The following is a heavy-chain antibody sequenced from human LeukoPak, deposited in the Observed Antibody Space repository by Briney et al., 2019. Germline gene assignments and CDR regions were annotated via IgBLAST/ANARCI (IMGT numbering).Heavy chain of an antibody. Sequence: GGSLRLFCAASGFTFSTYGMHWVRQAPGKGLEWVAFIRYDGSNKYYADSVKGRFTISRDNSKNTLYLQMNSLRAEDTAVYYCAKDVRTGNNWFDPWGQGTLVTVSS. D-gene: IGHD3-10*02. V-gene: IGHV3-30*02. CDR3: AKDVRTGNNWFDP. J-gene: IGHJ5*02. CDR2: IRYDGSNK. CDR1: GFTFSTYG.